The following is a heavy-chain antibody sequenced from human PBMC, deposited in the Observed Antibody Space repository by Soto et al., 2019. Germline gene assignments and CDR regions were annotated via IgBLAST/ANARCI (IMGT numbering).Heavy chain of an antibody. Sequence: ASVKVSCKASGYTFTSYYMHWVRQAPGQGLEWMGIINPSGGSTSYAQKFQGRVTMTRDTSTSTVYMELSSLRSEDTAVYYCARGPSSGDYYYYGMDVWGQGTTVTVSS. D-gene: IGHD6-19*01. CDR2: INPSGGST. CDR3: ARGPSSGDYYYYGMDV. J-gene: IGHJ6*02. CDR1: GYTFTSYY. V-gene: IGHV1-46*01.